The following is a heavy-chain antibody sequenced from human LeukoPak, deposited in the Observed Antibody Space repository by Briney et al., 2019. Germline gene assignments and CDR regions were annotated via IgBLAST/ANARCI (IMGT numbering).Heavy chain of an antibody. V-gene: IGHV3-66*01. CDR1: GFTVSTNY. J-gene: IGHJ4*02. CDR3: ARDPPSGFRQFDY. Sequence: GGSLRLSCAASGFTVSTNYISWVRQAPGKGLEWVSVIYSGGSTYYADSVKGRFTISRDNIKNTLYLQMNSLRAEDTAVYYCARDPPSGFRQFDYLGQGTLVTVSS. CDR2: IYSGGST. D-gene: IGHD5-12*01.